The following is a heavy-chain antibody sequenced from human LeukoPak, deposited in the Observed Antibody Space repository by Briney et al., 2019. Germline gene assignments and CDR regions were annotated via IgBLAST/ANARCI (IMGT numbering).Heavy chain of an antibody. CDR2: IYPGDSDT. Sequence: GESLKISCKGSGYSFTSYWIGWVRQMPGKGLEWMGIIYPGDSDTRYSPSFQGQVTISADKSISTAYLQWSSLKASDTAMYYCARPVFTDIVATLGWFDPWGQGTLVTVSS. CDR3: ARPVFTDIVATLGWFDP. CDR1: GYSFTSYW. V-gene: IGHV5-51*01. J-gene: IGHJ5*02. D-gene: IGHD5-12*01.